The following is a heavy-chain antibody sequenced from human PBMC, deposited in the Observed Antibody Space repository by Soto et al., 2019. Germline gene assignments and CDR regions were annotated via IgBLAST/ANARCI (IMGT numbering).Heavy chain of an antibody. Sequence: GGSLRLSCAASGFTFSSYWMHWVRQAPGKGLVWVSRINSDGSSTSYADSVKGRFTISRDNAKNTLYLQMNSLRAEDTAAYHCAKGDHSGSYYISWGQGTLVTVSS. CDR2: INSDGSST. CDR1: GFTFSSYW. CDR3: AKGDHSGSYYIS. D-gene: IGHD1-26*01. J-gene: IGHJ5*02. V-gene: IGHV3-74*01.